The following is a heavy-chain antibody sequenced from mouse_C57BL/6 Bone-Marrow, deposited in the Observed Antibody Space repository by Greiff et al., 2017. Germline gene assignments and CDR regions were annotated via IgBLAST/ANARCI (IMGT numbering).Heavy chain of an antibody. CDR1: GYTFTDYY. CDR2: INPNNGGT. J-gene: IGHJ4*01. D-gene: IGHD2-13*01. Sequence: VQLQQSGPELVKPGASVKISCKASGYTFTDYYMNWVKQSHGKSLEWIGDINPNNGGTSYNQKFKGKATLTVDKSSSTAYMELRSLTSEDSAVYYCARSDWIWGQGTSGTVSS. CDR3: ARSDWI. V-gene: IGHV1-26*01.